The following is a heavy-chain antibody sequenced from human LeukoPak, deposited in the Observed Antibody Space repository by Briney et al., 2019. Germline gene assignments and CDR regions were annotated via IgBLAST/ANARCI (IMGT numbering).Heavy chain of an antibody. V-gene: IGHV4-59*08. Sequence: SETLSLTCTVSGGSISSYYGSWIRQPPGEGLEWIGYIYYSGSTNYNPSLKSRVTISVDTSKNQFSLKLTSVTAADTAVYYCARLGIGVVPSAMLGDYYFDYWGQGTLVTVSS. D-gene: IGHD2-2*01. CDR3: ARLGIGVVPSAMLGDYYFDY. CDR2: IYYSGST. CDR1: GGSISSYY. J-gene: IGHJ4*02.